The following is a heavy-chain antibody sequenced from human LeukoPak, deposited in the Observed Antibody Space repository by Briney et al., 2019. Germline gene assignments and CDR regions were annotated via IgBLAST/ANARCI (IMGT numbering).Heavy chain of an antibody. D-gene: IGHD3-10*01. CDR3: ARPSLQLWFGELL. V-gene: IGHV3-7*01. CDR1: GFTFSTYW. Sequence: PGGSLRLSCAASGFTFSTYWMSWVRQAPGKGLEWVANIKQDGSEKYYVDSVKGRFTISGDNAKNSLYLQMNSLRAEDTAVYYCARPSLQLWFGELLWGQGTLVTVSS. J-gene: IGHJ4*02. CDR2: IKQDGSEK.